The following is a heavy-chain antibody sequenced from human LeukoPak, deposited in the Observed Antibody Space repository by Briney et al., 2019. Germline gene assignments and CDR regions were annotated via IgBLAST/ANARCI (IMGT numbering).Heavy chain of an antibody. CDR2: IYYGVST. D-gene: IGHD6-13*01. J-gene: IGHJ5*02. Sequence: SETLSLTRTVSGGSIISYYWSWIRQPPGKGLEWIGYIYYGVSTKYNPPLKSRVTISPDTSKKQISLKVRSVTAADTAIYYCARLLADNWFDPWGQGTLVTVSS. V-gene: IGHV4-59*08. CDR3: ARLLADNWFDP. CDR1: GGSIISYY.